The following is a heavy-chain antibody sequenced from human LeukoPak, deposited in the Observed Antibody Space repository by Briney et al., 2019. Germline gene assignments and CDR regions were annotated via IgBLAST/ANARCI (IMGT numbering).Heavy chain of an antibody. J-gene: IGHJ1*01. CDR3: ATVPLLAVAGTPVYFQH. Sequence: ASVKVSCKVSGYTLTGLSMHWVRQAPGKGLEWMGGFDPEDGETIYAQKFQGRVTMTEDTSTDTAYMELSSLRSEDTAVYYCATVPLLAVAGTPVYFQHWGQGTLVTVSS. D-gene: IGHD6-19*01. CDR1: GYTLTGLS. CDR2: FDPEDGET. V-gene: IGHV1-24*01.